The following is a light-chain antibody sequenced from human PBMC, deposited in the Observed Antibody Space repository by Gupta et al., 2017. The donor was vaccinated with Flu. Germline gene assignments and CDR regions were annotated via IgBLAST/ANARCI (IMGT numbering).Light chain of an antibody. J-gene: IGLJ2*01. CDR2: EAT. V-gene: IGLV2-23*01. CDR1: NNDIGNYDL. CDR3: SSYANSGIL. Sequence: QSALIQPASVSGPPGQSLTTSCTGTNNDIGNYDLVSWYQQYPDKAPRVVIYEATKRPSGVSDRFSGSKSGNTASLESSELQAEDEADYYCSSYANSGILFGGGTKLAVL.